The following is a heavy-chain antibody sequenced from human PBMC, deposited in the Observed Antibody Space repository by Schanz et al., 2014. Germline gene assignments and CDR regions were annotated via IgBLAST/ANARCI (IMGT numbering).Heavy chain of an antibody. CDR1: GFIFSSYN. J-gene: IGHJ4*02. CDR2: LSSDSRHV. D-gene: IGHD6-19*01. V-gene: IGHV3-21*06. Sequence: EVQLVESGGGLVKPGGSLRLSCVASGFIFSSYNMNWVRQSPGKGLEWVSFLSSDSRHVYYVESAKGRFTISRDNAKNSLYLQMDSLRGDDTAVYYCAKDHPSSGWPAFDVWGQGTQVTVSS. CDR3: AKDHPSSGWPAFDV.